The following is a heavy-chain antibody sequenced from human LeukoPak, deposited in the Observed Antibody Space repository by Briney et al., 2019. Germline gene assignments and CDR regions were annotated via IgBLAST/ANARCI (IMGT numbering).Heavy chain of an antibody. D-gene: IGHD6-13*01. CDR3: GKDYLGSSNAFDI. Sequence: GGSLRLSCAASEFSFSSYAMSWVRQAPGKGLKWVSGIGGTGGRTSYADSVKGRFTISRDNSKNTIYLQMNSLRVEDTAVYYCGKDYLGSSNAFDIWGQGTMVTVSP. CDR2: IGGTGGRT. V-gene: IGHV3-23*01. J-gene: IGHJ3*02. CDR1: EFSFSSYA.